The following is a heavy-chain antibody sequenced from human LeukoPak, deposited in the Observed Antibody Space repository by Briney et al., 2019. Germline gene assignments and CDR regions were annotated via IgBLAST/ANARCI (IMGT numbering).Heavy chain of an antibody. J-gene: IGHJ6*02. CDR1: GYTFTSYD. V-gene: IGHV1-8*01. CDR3: ARYCSSTSCSGMDV. D-gene: IGHD2-2*01. CDR2: MNPNSGNT. Sequence: ASVKVSCKASGYTFTSYDINWVRQATGQVLGWMGWMNPNSGNTGYAQKFQGRVTMTRNTSISTAYMELSSLRSEDTAVYYCARYCSSTSCSGMDVWGQGTTVTVSS.